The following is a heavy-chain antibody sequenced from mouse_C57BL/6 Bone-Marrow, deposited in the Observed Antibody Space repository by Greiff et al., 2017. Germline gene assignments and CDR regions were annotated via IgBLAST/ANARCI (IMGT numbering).Heavy chain of an antibody. CDR1: GYTFTSYG. V-gene: IGHV1-81*01. J-gene: IGHJ3*01. CDR3: AIPLYDGYPAWFAY. CDR2: IYPRSGNT. D-gene: IGHD2-3*01. Sequence: QVQLQQSGAELARPGASVKLSCKASGYTFTSYGISWVKQRTGQGLEWIGEIYPRSGNTYYNEKFKGKATLTADKSSSTAYMELRSLTSEDSAVYFWAIPLYDGYPAWFAYWGQGTLVTVSA.